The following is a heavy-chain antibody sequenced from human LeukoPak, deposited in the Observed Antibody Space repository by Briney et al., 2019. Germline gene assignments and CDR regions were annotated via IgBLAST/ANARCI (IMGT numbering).Heavy chain of an antibody. CDR2: IRSKVHGGTT. V-gene: IGHV3-49*04. CDR3: SRTYCSLSNCSFTLDP. Sequence: PGGSLRLSCTASGFTFGDYAMSWVRQAPGKGLDWVGFIRSKVHGGTTQHAASVKGRFTLSRDDSKSIAYLQMNSLKTEDTAVYYCSRTYCSLSNCSFTLDPWGLGTLVTVSS. J-gene: IGHJ5*02. D-gene: IGHD2-15*01. CDR1: GFTFGDYA.